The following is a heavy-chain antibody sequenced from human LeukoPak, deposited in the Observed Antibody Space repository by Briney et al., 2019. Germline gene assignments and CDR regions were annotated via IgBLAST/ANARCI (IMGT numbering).Heavy chain of an antibody. CDR2: IRYDGSNK. J-gene: IGHJ4*02. Sequence: GGSLRLSCAASGFTFSSYSMHWVRQAPGKGLEWVSFIRYDGSNKYYADSVKGRFTISRDNAKNSPYLQMNSLRAEDTAVYYCARERVGGSAYYFDYWGQGTLVTVSS. V-gene: IGHV3-30*02. CDR3: ARERVGGSAYYFDY. CDR1: GFTFSSYS. D-gene: IGHD1-26*01.